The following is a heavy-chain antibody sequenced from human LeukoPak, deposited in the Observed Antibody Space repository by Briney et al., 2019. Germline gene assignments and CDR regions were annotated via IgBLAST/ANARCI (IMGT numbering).Heavy chain of an antibody. V-gene: IGHV3-30*03. CDR2: ISYDGSNK. CDR3: ARDRDSNYVFDY. J-gene: IGHJ4*02. D-gene: IGHD4-11*01. Sequence: GRSLRLSCAASGFTFSSYGMHWVRLAPGKGLEWVAVISYDGSNKYYADSVKGRFTISRDNSKNTLYLQMNSLRAEDTAVYYCARDRDSNYVFDYWGQGTLVTVSS. CDR1: GFTFSSYG.